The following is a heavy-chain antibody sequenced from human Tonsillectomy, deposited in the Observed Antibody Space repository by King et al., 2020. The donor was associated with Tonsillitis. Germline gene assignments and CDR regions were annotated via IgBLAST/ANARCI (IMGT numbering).Heavy chain of an antibody. CDR1: GFTFSSYG. CDR2: IWYDGSNK. J-gene: IGHJ4*02. CDR3: ARSMGGNFFDY. D-gene: IGHD2-15*01. V-gene: IGHV3-33*01. Sequence: QLVQSGGGVVQPGRSLRLSCAASGFTFSSYGMHWVRQAPGKGLEWVAVIWYDGSNKYYADSVKGRFTISRDNSKNKLYLQMNSLRAEDTAVYYCARSMGGNFFDYWGQGTLVTVSS.